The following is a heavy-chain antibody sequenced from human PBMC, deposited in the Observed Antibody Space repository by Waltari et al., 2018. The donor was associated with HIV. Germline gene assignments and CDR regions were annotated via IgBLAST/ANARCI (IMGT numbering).Heavy chain of an antibody. CDR2: INHSGKT. CDR1: GGTFSGYY. V-gene: IGHV4-34*02. D-gene: IGHD2-15*01. CDR3: AREKSRASKWYGIFYYDA. J-gene: IGHJ5*02. Sequence: VQLQQWGAGLLKSSETLSLTWAVYGGTFSGYYRTWIRQAPGKGLEWIGEINHSGKTNYNPSLTSRLTLSVDTSKNQVSLRMKSVTGADTAIYYCAREKSRASKWYGIFYYDAWGQGTLVSVPS.